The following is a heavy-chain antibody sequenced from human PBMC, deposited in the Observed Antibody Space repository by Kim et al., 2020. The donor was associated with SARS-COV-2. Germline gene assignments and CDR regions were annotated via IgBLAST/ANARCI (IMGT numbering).Heavy chain of an antibody. Sequence: GRFTSSRDNSKNTLYLQMNSLRAEDTAVYYCAKDFGGWYYYDSSGYYYDYWGQGTLVTVSS. D-gene: IGHD3-22*01. CDR3: AKDFGGWYYYDSSGYYYDY. V-gene: IGHV3-30*02. J-gene: IGHJ4*02.